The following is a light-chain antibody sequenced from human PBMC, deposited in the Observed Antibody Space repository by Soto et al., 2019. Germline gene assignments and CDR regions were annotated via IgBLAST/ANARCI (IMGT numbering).Light chain of an antibody. CDR2: DVS. Sequence: QSALTQPASVSGSPGQSLTISCTGTRSDVGGYNFVSWYQQHPGKAPKLMIYDVSNRPSGVSNRFSGSKSGNTASLTISGLQAEDEADYYCSSYRSTSTGVFGTGTKLTVL. CDR1: RSDVGGYNF. CDR3: SSYRSTSTGV. J-gene: IGLJ1*01. V-gene: IGLV2-14*03.